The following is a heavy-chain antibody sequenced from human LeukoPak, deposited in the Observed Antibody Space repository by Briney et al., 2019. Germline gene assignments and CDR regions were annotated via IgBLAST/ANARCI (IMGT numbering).Heavy chain of an antibody. V-gene: IGHV4-4*07. CDR1: GGSISSYY. J-gene: IGHJ4*02. CDR2: IYTSGST. CDR3: ARDSYNYCFDY. D-gene: IGHD1-20*01. Sequence: SQTLSLTCTVSGGSISSYYWSWIRQPAGKGLEWIGRIYTSGSTNYNPSLKSRVTMSVDMSKNQFSLRLSSVTAADTAVYYCARDSYNYCFDYWGQGTLVTVSS.